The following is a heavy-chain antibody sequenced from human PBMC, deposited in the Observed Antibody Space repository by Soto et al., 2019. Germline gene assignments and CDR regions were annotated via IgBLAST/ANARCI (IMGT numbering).Heavy chain of an antibody. CDR1: GFTFSSYA. CDR3: ARALGYAFDI. V-gene: IGHV3-64*01. CDR2: ISSNGGST. D-gene: IGHD7-27*01. J-gene: IGHJ3*02. Sequence: GGSLRLSCSASGFTFSSYAMHWVRQAPGKGLEYVSAISSNGGSTYYANSVKGRFTISRDNSKNTLYLQMGSLRAEDMAVYYCARALGYAFDIWGQGTMVTVSS.